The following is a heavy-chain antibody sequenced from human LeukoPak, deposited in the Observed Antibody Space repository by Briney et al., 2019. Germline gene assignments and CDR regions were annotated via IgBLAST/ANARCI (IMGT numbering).Heavy chain of an antibody. CDR1: GFNFGHYA. V-gene: IGHV3-49*04. CDR2: IRSKASGGAI. Sequence: GGSLRLSCTASGFNFGHYAMSWVRQAPGKGLEWLGFIRSKASGGAIEYDTSVDGRFTISRDDSKSIAYLQMTSLKTEDTATYFCTREVDGMSAYWGQGTLVTVSS. D-gene: IGHD1-14*01. CDR3: TREVDGMSAY. J-gene: IGHJ4*02.